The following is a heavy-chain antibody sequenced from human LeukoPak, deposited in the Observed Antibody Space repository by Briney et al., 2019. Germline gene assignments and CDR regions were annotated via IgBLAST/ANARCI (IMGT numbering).Heavy chain of an antibody. V-gene: IGHV3-30*04. D-gene: IGHD5-18*01. CDR2: ISLDGRNE. Sequence: GGSLRLSCAASGLSFTTYAMHWGRQAPGKGLEWGAVISLDGRNEYYADSVKGRFTISRDNSKNTLYLQMNSLRAEDTTVYYCARSRGYNYGYWGYFDYWGQGALVTVSS. CDR1: GLSFTTYA. J-gene: IGHJ4*02. CDR3: ARSRGYNYGYWGYFDY.